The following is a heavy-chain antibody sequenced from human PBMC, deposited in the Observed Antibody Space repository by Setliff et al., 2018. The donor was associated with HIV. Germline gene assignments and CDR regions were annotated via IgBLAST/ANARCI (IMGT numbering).Heavy chain of an antibody. V-gene: IGHV1-2*06. CDR1: GYPFSGYY. CDR3: ARVWLYYSENTDYYYVSAGFDP. D-gene: IGHD3-22*01. CDR2: INPNSGGT. J-gene: IGHJ5*02. Sequence: ASVKVSCKASGYPFSGYYMHWVRQAPGQGLEWMGRINPNSGGTNYAHKFQGRVTMTRDTSISTAYMELSRLSSDDTAVYYCARVWLYYSENTDYYYVSAGFDPWGPGTLVTVSS.